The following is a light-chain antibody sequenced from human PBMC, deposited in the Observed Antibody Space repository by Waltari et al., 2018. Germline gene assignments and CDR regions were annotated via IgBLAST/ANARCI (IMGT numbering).Light chain of an antibody. CDR3: LLYHKDAQRWV. CDR1: TGAVTSGYF. CDR2: STS. Sequence: QTVVTQEPSLTVSPGGTVTLTCASSTGAVTSGYFPIWFQQKPGQAPRPLIYSTSNKHSWTPDRFSGSLLGDKAALTLSGVQPEDEAEYYCLLYHKDAQRWVFGGGTKLTVL. J-gene: IGLJ3*02. V-gene: IGLV7-43*01.